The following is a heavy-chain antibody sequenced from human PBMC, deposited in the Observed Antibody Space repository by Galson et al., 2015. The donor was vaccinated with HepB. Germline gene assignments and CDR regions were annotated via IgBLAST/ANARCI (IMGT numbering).Heavy chain of an antibody. CDR1: GFTFSDYY. Sequence: SLRLSCAASGFTFSDYYMNWIRQAPGKGLEWVSYISGGSTYTNYADSVKGRFTISRDNAKNSLYLQMNSLRAEDTAVYYCARVGSTWYFDYWGQGTLVTVSS. CDR3: ARVGSTWYFDY. V-gene: IGHV3-11*06. CDR2: ISGGSTYT. D-gene: IGHD2/OR15-2a*01. J-gene: IGHJ4*02.